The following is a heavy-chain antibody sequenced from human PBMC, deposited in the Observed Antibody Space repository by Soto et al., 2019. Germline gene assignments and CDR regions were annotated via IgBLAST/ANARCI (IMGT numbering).Heavy chain of an antibody. CDR1: GFTFSSYA. V-gene: IGHV3-23*01. J-gene: IGHJ3*01. Sequence: PGGSLRLSCVASGFTFSSYAMSWVRQVPGEGLEWVSTISDAAASAYYVDSVKGRFTISRDNSKRTLYLQMNSLRAEDSAMYYCARPYGGKIGDAPDLWGQGTMVT. CDR2: ISDAAASA. D-gene: IGHD3-16*01. CDR3: ARPYGGKIGDAPDL.